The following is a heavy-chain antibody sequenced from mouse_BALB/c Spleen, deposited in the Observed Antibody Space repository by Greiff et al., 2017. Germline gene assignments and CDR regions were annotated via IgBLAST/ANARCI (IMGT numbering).Heavy chain of an antibody. D-gene: IGHD2-1*01. CDR1: GDSITSGY. CDR2: ISYSGST. V-gene: IGHV3-8*02. Sequence: EVQLQQSGPSLVKPSQTLSLTCSVTGDSITSGYWNWIRKFPGNKLEYMGYISYSGSTYYNPSLKSRISITRDTSKNQYYLQLNSVTTEDTATYYCARYDGNHGYFDYWGQGTTLTVSS. CDR3: ARYDGNHGYFDY. J-gene: IGHJ2*01.